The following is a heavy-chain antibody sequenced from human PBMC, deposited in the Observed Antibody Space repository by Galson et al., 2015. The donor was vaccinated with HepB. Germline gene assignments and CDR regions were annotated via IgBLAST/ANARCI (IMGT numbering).Heavy chain of an antibody. CDR1: GFTFSSYA. CDR2: ISGSGGST. CDR3: ASPQIVLLWFGELLYRIFDY. V-gene: IGHV3-23*01. D-gene: IGHD3-10*01. Sequence: SLRLSCAASGFTFSSYAMSWVRQAPGKGLEWVSAISGSGGSTYYADSVKGRFTISRDNSKNTLYLQMNSLRAEDTAVYYCASPQIVLLWFGELLYRIFDYWGQGTLVTVSS. J-gene: IGHJ4*02.